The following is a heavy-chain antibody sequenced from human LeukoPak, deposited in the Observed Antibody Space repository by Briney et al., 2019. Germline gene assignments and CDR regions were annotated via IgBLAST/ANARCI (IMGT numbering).Heavy chain of an antibody. D-gene: IGHD3-10*01. J-gene: IGHJ4*02. Sequence: PGGSLRLSCAASGFTFSDYWIHWVRQAPGKGLVWASRINTDGSITNYADSVKGRFSISRDNAKNTLYLQMSSLRAEDTAVYYCARDRGPRTGFMVREAYDYWGQGTLLTVSS. V-gene: IGHV3-74*01. CDR3: ARDRGPRTGFMVREAYDY. CDR1: GFTFSDYW. CDR2: INTDGSIT.